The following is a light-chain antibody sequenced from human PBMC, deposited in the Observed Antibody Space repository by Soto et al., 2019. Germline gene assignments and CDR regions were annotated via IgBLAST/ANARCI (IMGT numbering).Light chain of an antibody. J-gene: IGLJ3*02. Sequence: QSALTQPPSASGSPGQSVTISCTGTNSDVGGYKYVSWYQQHPGKAPKLMIYEVSNRPSGVPDRFSGSKSGNTASLTVSGLQAEDEADYYCSSYAGSNNLLFGGGTKLTVL. V-gene: IGLV2-8*01. CDR1: NSDVGGYKY. CDR2: EVS. CDR3: SSYAGSNNLL.